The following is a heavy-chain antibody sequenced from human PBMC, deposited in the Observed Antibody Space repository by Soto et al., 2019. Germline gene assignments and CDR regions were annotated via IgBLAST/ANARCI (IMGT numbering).Heavy chain of an antibody. CDR1: GYTFTSYA. V-gene: IGHV1-3*05. CDR2: INAGNGNT. Sequence: QAQLVQSGAEEKKPGDSVKVSCKASGYTFTSYAIHWVRQAPGQRLEWMGWINAGNGNTKNSQKFQGRVTITKDTTANTAYMELSSLRSEDTAVYYSARWAAGFDYWGQETLVTVSS. D-gene: IGHD6-13*01. CDR3: ARWAAGFDY. J-gene: IGHJ4*02.